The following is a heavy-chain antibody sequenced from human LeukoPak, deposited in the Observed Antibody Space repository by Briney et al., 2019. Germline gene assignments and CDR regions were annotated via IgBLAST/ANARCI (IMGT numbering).Heavy chain of an antibody. Sequence: KSSETLSLTCTVSGGSIRSYYWSWIRQPPGKGLEWIGEINHSGSTNYNPSLKSRVTISVDTSKNQFSLKLSSVTAADTAVYYCARAGNYYGSGSYYVYYYYYYMDVWGKGTTVTVSS. CDR1: GGSIRSYY. CDR3: ARAGNYYGSGSYYVYYYYYYMDV. CDR2: INHSGST. D-gene: IGHD3-10*01. J-gene: IGHJ6*03. V-gene: IGHV4-34*01.